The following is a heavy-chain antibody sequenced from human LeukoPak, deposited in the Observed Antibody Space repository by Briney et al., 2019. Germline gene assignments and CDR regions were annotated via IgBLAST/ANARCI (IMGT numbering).Heavy chain of an antibody. V-gene: IGHV1-8*01. J-gene: IGHJ5*02. D-gene: IGHD5-12*01. CDR1: GYTFTSYD. CDR3: ARLRMATNWFDP. Sequence: GASVKVSCKASGYTFTSYDINRVRQATGQGLEWMGWMNPNSGNTGYAQKFQGRVTMTRNTSISTAYMELSSLRSEDTAVYYCARLRMATNWFDPWGQGTLVTVSS. CDR2: MNPNSGNT.